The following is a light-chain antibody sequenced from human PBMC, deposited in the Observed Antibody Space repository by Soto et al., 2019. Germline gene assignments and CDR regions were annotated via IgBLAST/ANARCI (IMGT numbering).Light chain of an antibody. J-gene: IGKJ1*01. Sequence: EIVLTQSPGTLSLSPGERATLSCRASQFLRDSFIAWYQERAGQVPRLLIYGVSNRAIGVPDRFRGSGSGTDFTLNISNLEPEDFALYYCHQYRSSPQTFGQGTKVEIK. V-gene: IGKV3-20*01. CDR1: QFLRDSF. CDR3: HQYRSSPQT. CDR2: GVS.